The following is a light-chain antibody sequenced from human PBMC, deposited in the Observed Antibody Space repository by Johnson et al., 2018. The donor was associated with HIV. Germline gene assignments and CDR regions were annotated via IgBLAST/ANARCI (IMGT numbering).Light chain of an antibody. Sequence: QSVLTQPPSVSAAPGQKVTISCSGSSSNIGNNYVSWFQQLPGTAPKLLICENDKRPSGIPDRFSGSKSGTSATRGIPGLQTGDDADYYCVTWDSSLIVYVFGTATKVTVL. V-gene: IGLV1-51*02. J-gene: IGLJ1*01. CDR1: SSNIGNNY. CDR3: VTWDSSLIVYV. CDR2: END.